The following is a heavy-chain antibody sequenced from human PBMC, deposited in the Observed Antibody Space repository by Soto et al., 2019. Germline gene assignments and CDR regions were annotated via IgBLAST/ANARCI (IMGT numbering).Heavy chain of an antibody. J-gene: IGHJ4*02. D-gene: IGHD3-9*01. Sequence: ASVKVSCKVSGYTLTELSMHWVRQAPGKGLEWMGGFDPEDGETIYAQKFQGRVTMTEDTSTDTAYMELSSLRSEDTVVYYCATDRPRYGLVTKNFDYWGQGTLVTVSS. V-gene: IGHV1-24*01. CDR1: GYTLTELS. CDR2: FDPEDGET. CDR3: ATDRPRYGLVTKNFDY.